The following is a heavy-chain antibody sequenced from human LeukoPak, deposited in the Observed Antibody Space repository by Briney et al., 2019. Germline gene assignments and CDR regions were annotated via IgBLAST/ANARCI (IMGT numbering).Heavy chain of an antibody. CDR2: ISGSGGST. CDR3: AKDLTGYSSGSY. D-gene: IGHD6-19*01. J-gene: IGHJ4*02. CDR1: GFSFSSYA. Sequence: GGSLRLSCAASGFSFSSYAMSWVRQAPGKGLEWVSAISGSGGSTYYADSVKGRFTISRDNSKNTLYLQMNSLRAEDTAVYYCAKDLTGYSSGSYWGQGTLVTASS. V-gene: IGHV3-23*01.